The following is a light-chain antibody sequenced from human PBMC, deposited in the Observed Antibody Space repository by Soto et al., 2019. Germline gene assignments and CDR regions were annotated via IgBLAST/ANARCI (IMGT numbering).Light chain of an antibody. CDR3: LQDYSYPRT. J-gene: IGKJ1*01. V-gene: IGKV1-6*01. CDR1: QGIRND. CDR2: ATS. Sequence: AIPMTQSPSSLSASVGDRVTIICRASQGIRNDLGWYQQRPGKAPKLLIYATSNLQSGVPSRFSGSGSGTDFTLTICSLQPEDFATYYCLQDYSYPRTFGQGTQVDIK.